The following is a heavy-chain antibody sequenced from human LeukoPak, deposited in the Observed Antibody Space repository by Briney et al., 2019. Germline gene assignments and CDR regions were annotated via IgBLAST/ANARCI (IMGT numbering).Heavy chain of an antibody. CDR2: TYHSGST. CDR1: GGSISSSNW. D-gene: IGHD3-10*01. CDR3: ARSQGLLWFGELSFPHYFDY. J-gene: IGHJ4*01. V-gene: IGHV4-4*02. Sequence: SETLSLTCAVSGGSISSSNWWSWVRQPPGKGLEWIGETYHSGSTNYNPSLKSRVTISVDKSKNQFSLKLSSVTAADTAVYYCARSQGLLWFGELSFPHYFDYWGQGTLVTVSS.